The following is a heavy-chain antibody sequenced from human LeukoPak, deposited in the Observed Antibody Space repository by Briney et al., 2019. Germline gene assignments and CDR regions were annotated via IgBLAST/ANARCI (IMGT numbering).Heavy chain of an antibody. Sequence: SETLSLTCTVSGGSINSSNFYWGWIRQPPGKGLEWIGSIYYSGSTYYTPSLESRVTISVDTSKNHFSLNLSSVTAADTAVYYCARDNRVGMVPLFDFWGPGTLVTVSS. CDR2: IYYSGST. J-gene: IGHJ4*02. V-gene: IGHV4-39*07. CDR1: GGSINSSNFY. D-gene: IGHD3-10*01. CDR3: ARDNRVGMVPLFDF.